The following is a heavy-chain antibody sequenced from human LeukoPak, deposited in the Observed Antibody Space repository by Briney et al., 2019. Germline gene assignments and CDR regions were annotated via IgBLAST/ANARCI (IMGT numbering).Heavy chain of an antibody. V-gene: IGHV4-4*07. CDR2: IYTSGST. CDR1: GGSISSYY. CDR3: AAGYCSGGSCYSNWFDP. J-gene: IGHJ5*02. D-gene: IGHD2-15*01. Sequence: TSETLSLTCTVSGGSISSYYWSWIRQPAGKGLEWIGRIYTSGSTNYNPSLKSRVTMPVDTSKNQFSLKLSSVTAADTAVYYCAAGYCSGGSCYSNWFDPWGQGTLVTVSS.